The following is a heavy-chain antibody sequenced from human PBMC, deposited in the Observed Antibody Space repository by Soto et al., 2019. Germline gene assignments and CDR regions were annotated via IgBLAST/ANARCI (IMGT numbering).Heavy chain of an antibody. CDR3: GRGSSGSSATLRVDF. J-gene: IGHJ4*02. CDR2: IYSGGNT. D-gene: IGHD3-22*01. Sequence: PGGSLRLSCVATGFSVSSNYMSWVRQAPGKGLEWVSVIYSGGNTYYADSVEGRFSISRDSSKNTLFLQMNGLRAEDTAMYYCGRGSSGSSATLRVDFWGQGTLVTVSS. CDR1: GFSVSSNY. V-gene: IGHV3-53*01.